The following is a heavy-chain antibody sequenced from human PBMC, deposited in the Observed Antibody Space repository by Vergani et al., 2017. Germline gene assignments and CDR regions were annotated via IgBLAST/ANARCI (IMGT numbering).Heavy chain of an antibody. CDR3: ANLVSYGGNGVPFDY. CDR1: GFTFSSYG. CDR2: ISYDGSNK. V-gene: IGHV3-30*18. Sequence: QVQLVESGGGVVQPGRSLRLSCAASGFTFSSYGMHWVRQAPGKGLEWVAVISYDGSNKYYADSVKGRFTISRDNSKNTLYLQMNSLRAEDTAVYYCANLVSYGGNGVPFDYWGQGTLVTVSS. J-gene: IGHJ4*02. D-gene: IGHD4-23*01.